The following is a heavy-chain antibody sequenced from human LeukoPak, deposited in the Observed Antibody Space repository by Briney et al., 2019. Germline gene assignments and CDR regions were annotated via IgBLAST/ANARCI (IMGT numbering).Heavy chain of an antibody. CDR1: GGSISSSSYY. CDR3: ARPRTTYSRYYYYYMDV. Sequence: LSLTCTVSGGSISSSSYYWGWIRQPPGKGLEWLSYISSSGSTIYYADSVKGRFTISRDNAKNSLYLQMNSLRAEDTAVYYCARPRTTYSRYYYYYMDVWGKGTTVTVSS. V-gene: IGHV3-11*04. J-gene: IGHJ6*03. D-gene: IGHD6-13*01. CDR2: ISSSGSTI.